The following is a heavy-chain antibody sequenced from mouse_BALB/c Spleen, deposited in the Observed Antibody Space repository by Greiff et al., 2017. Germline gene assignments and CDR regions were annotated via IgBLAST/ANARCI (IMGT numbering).Heavy chain of an antibody. CDR1: GFSLTGYG. V-gene: IGHV2-6-7*01. D-gene: IGHD3-2*01. CDR2: IWGDGST. Sequence: VQLKESGPGLVAPSQSLSITCTVSGFSLTGYGVNWVRQPPGKGLEWLGMIWGDGSTDYNSALKSRLSISKDNSKSQVFLKMNSLQTDDTARYYCARPLDSSGYVFAYWGQGTLVTVSA. J-gene: IGHJ3*01. CDR3: ARPLDSSGYVFAY.